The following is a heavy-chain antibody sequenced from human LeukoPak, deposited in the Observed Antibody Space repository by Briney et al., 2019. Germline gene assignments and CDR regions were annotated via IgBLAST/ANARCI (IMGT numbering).Heavy chain of an antibody. Sequence: PSETLSLTCAVYGGSFSGYYWSWIRQPPGKGLEWIGEINHSGSTNYNPSLKSRVTISVDTSKNQFPLKLSSVTAADTAVYYCARAEYCSSTSCSSPPSNWFDPWGQGTLVTVSS. D-gene: IGHD2-2*01. J-gene: IGHJ5*02. CDR1: GGSFSGYY. CDR3: ARAEYCSSTSCSSPPSNWFDP. CDR2: INHSGST. V-gene: IGHV4-34*01.